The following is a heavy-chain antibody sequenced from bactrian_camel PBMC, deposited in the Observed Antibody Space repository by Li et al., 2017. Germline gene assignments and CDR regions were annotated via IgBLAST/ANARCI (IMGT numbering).Heavy chain of an antibody. CDR2: IYSDGSNT. D-gene: IGHD4*01. CDR3: ATDGVVIGGLLSTRPGTFGY. CDR1: GFTFSTYY. Sequence: HVQLVESGGGLVQPGESLRLSCAASGFTFSTYYMSWVRQAPGKGLEWVSTIYSDGSNTFYADPVKGRFTISRDNAKNTVYLRISSLKSEDTALYYCATDGVVIGGLLSTRPGTFGYWGQGTQVTVS. V-gene: IGHV3-2*01. J-gene: IGHJ6*01.